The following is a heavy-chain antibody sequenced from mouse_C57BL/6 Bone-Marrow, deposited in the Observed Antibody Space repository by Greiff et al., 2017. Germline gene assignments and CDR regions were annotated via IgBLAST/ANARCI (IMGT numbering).Heavy chain of an antibody. CDR3: ARDLY. Sequence: VQLQQSGAELMKPGASVKLSCKATGYTFTGYWVEWVKQRPGHGLEWIGEILPGSGSTNSNEKFKGKATFTADTSSNTAYMQLSILTTEDSAIYYCARDLYWGQGTTLTVSS. J-gene: IGHJ2*01. CDR1: GYTFTGYW. CDR2: ILPGSGST. V-gene: IGHV1-9*01.